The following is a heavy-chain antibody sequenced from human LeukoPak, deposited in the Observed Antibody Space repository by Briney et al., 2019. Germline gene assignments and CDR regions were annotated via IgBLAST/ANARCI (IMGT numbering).Heavy chain of an antibody. V-gene: IGHV3-21*01. CDR1: GFTFSSYS. D-gene: IGHD6-19*01. CDR3: ARPSAWVAVAALPLDAFDI. J-gene: IGHJ3*02. CDR2: ISSSSSYI. Sequence: GGSLRLSCAASGFTFSSYSMNWVRQAPGKGLEWVSSISSSSSYIYYADSVKGRFTISRDNAKNSLYLQMNSLRAEDTAVYYCARPSAWVAVAALPLDAFDIWGQGTMVTVSS.